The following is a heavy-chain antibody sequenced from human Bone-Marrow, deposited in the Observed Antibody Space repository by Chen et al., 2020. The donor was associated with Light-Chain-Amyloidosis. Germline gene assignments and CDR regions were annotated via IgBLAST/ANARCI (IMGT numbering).Heavy chain of an antibody. V-gene: IGHV5-51*01. J-gene: IGHJ4*02. Sequence: EVQLEQSGPEVKKPGESLKISCKGSGYTFPNYWIGWVRQMPGKGLEWMGVIYPDDSDARYSPSFEGQVTISADKSIPTAYLQWRSLKASDTAMYYCARRRDGYNFDYWGQGTLVTVPS. D-gene: IGHD5-12*01. CDR3: ARRRDGYNFDY. CDR1: GYTFPNYW. CDR2: IYPDDSDA.